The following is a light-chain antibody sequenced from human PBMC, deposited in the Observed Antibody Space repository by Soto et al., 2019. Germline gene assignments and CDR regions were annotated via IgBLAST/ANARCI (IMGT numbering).Light chain of an antibody. CDR1: SSDVGSYNL. J-gene: IGLJ1*01. CDR2: EVS. V-gene: IGLV2-23*02. CDR3: CSYAGSSTPFYV. Sequence: QSALTQPASVSGSPGQSITISCTGTSSDVGSYNLVSWYQQHPGKAPKLMIYEVSKRPSGVSNRFSGSKSGNTAPLTISGLQAEDEADYYCCSYAGSSTPFYVFGTGTKVTVL.